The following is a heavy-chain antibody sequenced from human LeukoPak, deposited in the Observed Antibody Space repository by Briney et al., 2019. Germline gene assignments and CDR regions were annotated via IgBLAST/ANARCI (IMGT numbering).Heavy chain of an antibody. Sequence: PSETLTLTCSVSGGSITGHYCSWIRQPPGKGLEYIGYVYYIGSTNYNPSLKSRVIISVDTSKTQFSLQLSSVTAADTAVYYRARLRSDDTSGSYPFDFWGRGTLVTVSS. V-gene: IGHV4-59*11. D-gene: IGHD3-22*01. J-gene: IGHJ2*01. CDR3: ARLRSDDTSGSYPFDF. CDR2: VYYIGST. CDR1: GGSITGHY.